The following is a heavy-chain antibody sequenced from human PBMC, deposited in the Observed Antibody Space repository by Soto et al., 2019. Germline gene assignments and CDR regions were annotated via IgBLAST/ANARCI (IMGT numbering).Heavy chain of an antibody. CDR2: INAEGNT. CDR1: GFTFSPYW. V-gene: IGHV3-74*01. Sequence: EVQLVESGGGLVQPGGSLSLSCAASGFTFSPYWMHWVRQTPGKGLVWVSRINAEGNTIYADSVKGRFTISRDNAKNMLYLQMTSLRAEDTAVYFCARGSKTAFDPWGQGTLVTVSS. D-gene: IGHD2-21*02. CDR3: ARGSKTAFDP. J-gene: IGHJ5*02.